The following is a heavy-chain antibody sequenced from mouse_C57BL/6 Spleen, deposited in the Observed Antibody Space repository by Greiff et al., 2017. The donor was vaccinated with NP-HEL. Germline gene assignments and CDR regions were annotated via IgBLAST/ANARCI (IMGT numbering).Heavy chain of an antibody. V-gene: IGHV5-17*01. CDR3: ARGAQATYAMDY. J-gene: IGHJ4*01. D-gene: IGHD3-2*02. CDR2: ISSGSSTI. CDR1: GFTFSDYG. Sequence: EVKLMESGGGLVKPGGSLKLSCAASGFTFSDYGMHWVRQAPEKGLEWVAYISSGSSTIYYADTVKGRFTISRDNAKNTLFLQMTSLRSEDTAMYYCARGAQATYAMDYWGQGTSVTVSS.